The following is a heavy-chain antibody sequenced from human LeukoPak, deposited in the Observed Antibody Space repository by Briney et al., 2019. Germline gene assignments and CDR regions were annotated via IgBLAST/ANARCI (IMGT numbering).Heavy chain of an antibody. CDR2: ISYDGSNK. Sequence: PGGSLRLSCAASGFTFSSYAMHWVRQAPGKGLEWVAVISYDGSNKYYADSVKGRFTISRDNSKNTLYLQMNSLRAEDTAVYYCAKDLGRSSLMVAVKGWFGELLPHDAFDIWGQGTMVTVSS. CDR3: AKDLGRSSLMVAVKGWFGELLPHDAFDI. D-gene: IGHD3-10*01. CDR1: GFTFSSYA. V-gene: IGHV3-30*04. J-gene: IGHJ3*02.